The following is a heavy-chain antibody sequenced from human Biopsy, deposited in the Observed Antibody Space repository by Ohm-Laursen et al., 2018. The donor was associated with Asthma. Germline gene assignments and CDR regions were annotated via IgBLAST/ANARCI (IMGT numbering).Heavy chain of an antibody. CDR1: GYTLIGYH. CDR2: IYLNSGGT. CDR3: ARGQKSPGDRWFDP. Sequence: DTAWVSCKASGYTLIGYHIHCVRGGPGQGVGSIGRIYLNSGGTNYAQKFQGRVTMTSDTSISTAYMERSRLRSDATALYYCARGQKSPGDRWFDPWGQGTLVTVSS. J-gene: IGHJ5*02. D-gene: IGHD7-27*01. V-gene: IGHV1-2*06.